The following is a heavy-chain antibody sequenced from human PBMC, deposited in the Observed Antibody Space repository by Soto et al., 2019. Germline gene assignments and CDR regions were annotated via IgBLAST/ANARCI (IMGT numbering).Heavy chain of an antibody. CDR2: ISGSGGST. CDR3: AKVDTSEGGPNWFDP. V-gene: IGHV3-23*01. Sequence: GGALRLSCAASGFTFSSYAMSWVRQAPGKGLEWASAISGSGGSTYYADSVKGRFTISRDNSKNTLYLQMNSLRAEDTAVYYCAKVDTSEGGPNWFDPWGQGTLVTVS. J-gene: IGHJ5*02. D-gene: IGHD2-2*01. CDR1: GFTFSSYA.